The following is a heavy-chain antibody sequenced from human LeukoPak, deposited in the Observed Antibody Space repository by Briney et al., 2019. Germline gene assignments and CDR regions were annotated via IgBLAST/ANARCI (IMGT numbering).Heavy chain of an antibody. CDR1: GGSISSYY. V-gene: IGHV4-59*01. Sequence: PSETLSLTCTVSGGSISSYYWSWIRQPPGKGLGWIGYIYYSGGTNYNPSLKRRVTISVDTSKNQFSLKLSTVTAADTAVYYCARNPTSKTMSRDSFDIWGQGTFVTVSS. J-gene: IGHJ3*02. CDR3: ARNPTSKTMSRDSFDI. D-gene: IGHD3-10*02. CDR2: IYYSGGT.